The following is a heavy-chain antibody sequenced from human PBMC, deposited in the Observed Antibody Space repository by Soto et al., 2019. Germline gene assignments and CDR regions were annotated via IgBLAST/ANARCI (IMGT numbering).Heavy chain of an antibody. Sequence: GGSLRLSCAASGFTFSSYAMSWVRQAPGKGLEWVSAISGSGGSTYYTDSVKGRFTISRDNSKNTLYLQMNSLRAEDTAVYYCAKDHGSPPPPFSIAVAGTSPEYFQHWGQGTLVTVSS. CDR3: AKDHGSPPPPFSIAVAGTSPEYFQH. CDR2: ISGSGGST. CDR1: GFTFSSYA. D-gene: IGHD6-19*01. J-gene: IGHJ1*01. V-gene: IGHV3-23*01.